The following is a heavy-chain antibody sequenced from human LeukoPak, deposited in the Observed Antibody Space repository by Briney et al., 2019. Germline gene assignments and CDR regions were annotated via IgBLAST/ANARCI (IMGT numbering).Heavy chain of an antibody. J-gene: IGHJ4*02. CDR3: ARGLERWLQRFDY. CDR1: GGSVSSGSDY. Sequence: PSETLSLTCTVSGGSVSSGSDYWSWIRQPPGKGLEWIGYVYYSGSTNYNPSLKSRVTISVDTSKNQFSLKLSSVTAADTAVYYCARGLERWLQRFDYWGQGTLVTVSS. D-gene: IGHD5-24*01. CDR2: VYYSGST. V-gene: IGHV4-61*01.